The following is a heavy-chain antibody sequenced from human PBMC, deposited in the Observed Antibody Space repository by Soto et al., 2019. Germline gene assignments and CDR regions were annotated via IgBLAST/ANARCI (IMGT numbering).Heavy chain of an antibody. Sequence: ASVKVSCKASGYTFTSYAMHWVRQAPGQRLEWMGWINAGNGNTKYSQKFQGRVTITRDTSASTAYMELSRLRSEDTAVYYCARVGPLMAGLDYWGQGTLVTVSS. J-gene: IGHJ4*02. V-gene: IGHV1-3*01. CDR1: GYTFTSYA. CDR2: INAGNGNT. CDR3: ARVGPLMAGLDY.